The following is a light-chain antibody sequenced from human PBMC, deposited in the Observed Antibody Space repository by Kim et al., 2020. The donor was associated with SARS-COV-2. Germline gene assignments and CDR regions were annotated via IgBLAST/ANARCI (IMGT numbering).Light chain of an antibody. CDR1: SYNVGAGYV. CDR2: GNS. CDR3: QSYDSSLGGLDVV. Sequence: VTISRTWGSYNVGAGYVVHWSPLLPRTAPKLLIYGNSNPPSGVPGRFSGSKSGTSASLAITGLQAEDEADYYCQSYDSSLGGLDVVFGGGTQLTVL. V-gene: IGLV1-40*01. J-gene: IGLJ2*01.